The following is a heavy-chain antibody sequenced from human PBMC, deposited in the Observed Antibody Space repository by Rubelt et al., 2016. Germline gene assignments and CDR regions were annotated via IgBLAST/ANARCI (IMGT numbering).Heavy chain of an antibody. D-gene: IGHD4-17*01. CDR2: INHSGGST. Sequence: QVQLVQSGAEVKKPGASVKVSCKASGYTFTSDYMHWVRQAPGQGLEWMGIINHSGGSTSYAQKFQGRVTMTRDTSTSTFYMELSSLRSEDTAVYYCAREQETTVTIEGVLGYWGQGTLVTVSS. V-gene: IGHV1-46*01. CDR1: GYTFTSDY. CDR3: AREQETTVTIEGVLGY. J-gene: IGHJ4*02.